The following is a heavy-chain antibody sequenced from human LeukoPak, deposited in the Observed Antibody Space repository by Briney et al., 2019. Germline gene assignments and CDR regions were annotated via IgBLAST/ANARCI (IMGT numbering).Heavy chain of an antibody. D-gene: IGHD2-15*01. CDR1: GFTFSTYN. V-gene: IGHV3-21*01. Sequence: GGSLRLSCAASGFTFSTYNMYWASQAPGKGLEWVASLSGRSDYIFHADPVKGRFTISRDNAKNSLYLQMNSLRAEDTAVYYCARDRRDCSGGSCYSWAFDIWGQGTMVTVSS. CDR3: ARDRRDCSGGSCYSWAFDI. J-gene: IGHJ3*02. CDR2: LSGRSDYI.